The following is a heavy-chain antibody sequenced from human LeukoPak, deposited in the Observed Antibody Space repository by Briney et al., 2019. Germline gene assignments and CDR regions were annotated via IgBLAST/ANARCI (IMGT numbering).Heavy chain of an antibody. Sequence: GGSLRLSCAASGFTFSSYAMSWVRQAPGKGLEWVSAISGSGGSTYYVDSVKGRFTISRDNSKNTLYLQMNSLRAEDTAVYYCARDVTNYYDSSGYYKYWGQGTLVTVSS. CDR2: ISGSGGST. V-gene: IGHV3-23*01. CDR3: ARDVTNYYDSSGYYKY. D-gene: IGHD3-22*01. J-gene: IGHJ4*02. CDR1: GFTFSSYA.